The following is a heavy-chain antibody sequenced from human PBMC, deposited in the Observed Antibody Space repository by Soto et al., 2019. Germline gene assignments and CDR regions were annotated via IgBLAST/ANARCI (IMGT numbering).Heavy chain of an antibody. D-gene: IGHD1-26*01. CDR1: GFPFSSHA. J-gene: IGHJ4*02. CDR3: ATDYEGGSDCDLRY. CDR2: ISSDGSNQ. Sequence: QVQLVESGGGVVQPGRSLRLSCAVSGFPFSSHAMHWVRQAPGKGLEGVTLISSDGSNQYYADSVKGRITTSKDNSKNTKYLQMNSLRVEDTTVYYCATDYEGGSDCDLRYWVQGALVTVSS. V-gene: IGHV3-30-3*01.